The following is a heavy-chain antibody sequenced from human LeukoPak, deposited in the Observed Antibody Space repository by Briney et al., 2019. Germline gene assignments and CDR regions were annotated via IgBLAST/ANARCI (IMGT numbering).Heavy chain of an antibody. V-gene: IGHV3-15*01. CDR3: TTDPLTGIGYYYYYMDV. J-gene: IGHJ6*03. Sequence: PGGSLRLSCAASGFTFSNAWMSWVRQAPGKGLEWVGRIKSKTDGGTTDYAAPVKGRFTISRDDSKNTLYLQMNSLKTEDTAVYYCTTDPLTGIGYYYYYMDVWGKGTTVTVSS. D-gene: IGHD1-20*01. CDR1: GFTFSNAW. CDR2: IKSKTDGGTT.